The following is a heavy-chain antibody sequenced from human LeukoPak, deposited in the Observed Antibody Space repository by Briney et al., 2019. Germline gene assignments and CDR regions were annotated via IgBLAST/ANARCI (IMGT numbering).Heavy chain of an antibody. CDR1: GGSISSYY. CDR3: PRTPLRYFDWLPRAYFDY. J-gene: IGHJ4*02. D-gene: IGHD3-9*01. Sequence: SETLSLTCTVSGGSISSYYWSWIRQPPGKGLEWIGYIYYSGSTNYNPSLKSRVTISVDTSKNQFSLKLSSVTAADTAVYYCPRTPLRYFDWLPRAYFDYWGQGTLVTVSS. V-gene: IGHV4-59*08. CDR2: IYYSGST.